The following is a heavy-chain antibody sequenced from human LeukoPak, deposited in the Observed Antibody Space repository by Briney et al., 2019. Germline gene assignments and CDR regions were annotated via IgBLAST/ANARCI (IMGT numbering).Heavy chain of an antibody. CDR1: GGSISSYY. Sequence: SETLSLTCTVSGGSISSYYWSWIRQPAGKGLEWIGRIYTSGSTNYNPSLESRVAMSVDTSKNQFSLKLSSVTAADTAVYYCARGAPEWELLGDAFDIWGQGTMVTVSS. D-gene: IGHD1-26*01. V-gene: IGHV4-4*07. CDR3: ARGAPEWELLGDAFDI. CDR2: IYTSGST. J-gene: IGHJ3*02.